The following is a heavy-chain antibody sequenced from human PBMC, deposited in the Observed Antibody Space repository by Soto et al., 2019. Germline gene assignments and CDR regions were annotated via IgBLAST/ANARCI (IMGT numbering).Heavy chain of an antibody. Sequence: ASVKVSCKASGYTFTSYGISWVRQAPGQGLEWMGWISAYNGNTNYAQKPQGRVTMTTDTSTSTAYMELRSLRSDDTAVYYCARDLSSGSSSAHNWFDPWGQGTLVTVSS. D-gene: IGHD6-6*01. V-gene: IGHV1-18*04. J-gene: IGHJ5*02. CDR2: ISAYNGNT. CDR3: ARDLSSGSSSAHNWFDP. CDR1: GYTFTSYG.